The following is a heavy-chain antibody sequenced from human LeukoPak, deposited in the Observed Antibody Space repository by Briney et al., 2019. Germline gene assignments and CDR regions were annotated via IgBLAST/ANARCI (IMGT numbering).Heavy chain of an antibody. D-gene: IGHD3-3*01. Sequence: GGSLRLSCAASGFTFSSYAMSWVRQAPGKGLEWASAISGSGGSTYYADSVKGRFTISRDNSKNTLYLQMNSLRAEDTAVYYCAKVSGSPIRFLEWLSFDYWGQGTLVTVSS. J-gene: IGHJ4*02. CDR1: GFTFSSYA. CDR2: ISGSGGST. CDR3: AKVSGSPIRFLEWLSFDY. V-gene: IGHV3-23*01.